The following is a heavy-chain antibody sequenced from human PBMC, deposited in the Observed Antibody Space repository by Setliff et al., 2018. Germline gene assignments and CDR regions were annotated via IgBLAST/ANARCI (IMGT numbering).Heavy chain of an antibody. CDR2: IRSKAYGGTT. CDR1: GFTFGDYA. V-gene: IGHV3-49*04. CDR3: AKEERLHGDYEAFDY. J-gene: IGHJ4*02. Sequence: GGSLRLSCTASGFTFGDYAMSWVRQAPGKGLEWVGFIRSKAYGGTTEYAASVKGRFTISRDDSKSIAYLQMNSLKTEDTAVYYCAKEERLHGDYEAFDYWGQGTLVTVSS. D-gene: IGHD4-17*01.